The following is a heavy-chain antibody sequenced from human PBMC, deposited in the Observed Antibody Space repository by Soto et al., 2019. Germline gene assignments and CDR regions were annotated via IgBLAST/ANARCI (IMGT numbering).Heavy chain of an antibody. V-gene: IGHV5-51*01. Sequence: PGESLKISCKGSGYIFSSYWIGWVRQMPGKGLEWMGITHGGDANTRYSPSFEGQVTISTDKSITTAYMELTSLTSDDTAVYYCAREHAGFGDYWGPGTLVTVSS. D-gene: IGHD3-16*01. J-gene: IGHJ4*02. CDR3: AREHAGFGDY. CDR2: THGGDANT. CDR1: GYIFSSYW.